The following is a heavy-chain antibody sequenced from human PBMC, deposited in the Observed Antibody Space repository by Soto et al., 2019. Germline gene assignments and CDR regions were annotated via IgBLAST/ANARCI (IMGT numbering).Heavy chain of an antibody. CDR1: GCSMKNFF. Sequence: SETLSLTCTFSGCSMKNFFWSWIRQPPGRGLEWIGYIPYSGGPTYTPSLKSRVSIAIDTSRNQFSLRLTSVTTADTAVYYCAVWGVGFISVLGPWGKGTRVPVSP. CDR2: IPYSGGP. V-gene: IGHV4-59*01. J-gene: IGHJ5*02. D-gene: IGHD3-16*01. CDR3: AVWGVGFISVLGP.